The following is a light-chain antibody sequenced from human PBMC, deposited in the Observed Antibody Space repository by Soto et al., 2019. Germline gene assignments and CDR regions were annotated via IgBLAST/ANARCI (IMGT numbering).Light chain of an antibody. CDR2: GAS. CDR1: LSVSSSY. Sequence: EIVLTQSPGTLSLSPGERATLSCRASLSVSSSYLAWYQQKPGQAPRLLIYGASSRATGIPDRFSGSGSGTDFTITISRLEPEDFVVYYCQQYGRSPLVTFGQGTRLEMK. CDR3: QQYGRSPLVT. V-gene: IGKV3-20*01. J-gene: IGKJ5*01.